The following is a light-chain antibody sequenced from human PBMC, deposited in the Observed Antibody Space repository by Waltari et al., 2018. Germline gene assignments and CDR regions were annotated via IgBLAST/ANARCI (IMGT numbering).Light chain of an antibody. V-gene: IGLV2-14*01. CDR3: SSYTSSGTPWV. Sequence: QSALTPPASVSGSPGQSITISCTGTSRDLGGHNYVSWYQEHPGRAPKLMIFEVSDRPSGVSNRFSGSKSGNTASLTISGLQADDEADYYCSSYTSSGTPWVFGGGTKLTVL. CDR1: SRDLGGHNY. J-gene: IGLJ3*02. CDR2: EVS.